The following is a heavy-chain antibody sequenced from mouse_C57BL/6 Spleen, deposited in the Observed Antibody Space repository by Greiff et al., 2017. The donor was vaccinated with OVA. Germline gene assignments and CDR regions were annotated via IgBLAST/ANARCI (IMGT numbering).Heavy chain of an antibody. V-gene: IGHV1-20*01. CDR1: GYSFTGYF. J-gene: IGHJ3*01. CDR2: INPYNGDT. D-gene: IGHD2-3*01. CDR3: ARGYDGYPSGFAY. Sequence: VQLKESGPELVKPGDSVKISCKASGYSFTGYFMNWVMQSHGKSLEWIGRINPYNGDTFYNQKFKGKATLTVDKSSSTAHMELRSLTSEDSAVYYCARGYDGYPSGFAYWGQGTLVTVSA.